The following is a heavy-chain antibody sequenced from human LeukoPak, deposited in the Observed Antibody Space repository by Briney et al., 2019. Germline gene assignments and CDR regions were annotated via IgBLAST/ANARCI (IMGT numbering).Heavy chain of an antibody. D-gene: IGHD3-3*01. J-gene: IGHJ5*02. Sequence: PSETLSLTCTVSGGSISSSSYYWGWIRQPPGKGLEWIGSIYYSGSTYYNPSLKSRVTISVDTSKNQFSLKLSSVTAADTAVYYCATHVPEQYYDFWSGYSKPNWFDPWGQGTLVTVSS. CDR3: ATHVPEQYYDFWSGYSKPNWFDP. CDR2: IYYSGST. V-gene: IGHV4-39*01. CDR1: GGSISSSSYY.